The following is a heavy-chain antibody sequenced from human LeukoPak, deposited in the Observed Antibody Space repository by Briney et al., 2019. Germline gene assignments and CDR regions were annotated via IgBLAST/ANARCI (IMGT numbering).Heavy chain of an antibody. CDR1: GGSISSGDYY. CDR3: ARVQLWLHYFDY. V-gene: IGHV4-30-4*01. J-gene: IGHJ4*02. D-gene: IGHD5-18*01. CDR2: IYYSGST. Sequence: SETLSLTCTVSGGSISSGDYYWSWIRQPPGKALEWIGYIYYSGSTYYNPSLKSRVTISVDTSKNQFSLKLSSVTAADTAVYYCARVQLWLHYFDYWGQGTLVTVSS.